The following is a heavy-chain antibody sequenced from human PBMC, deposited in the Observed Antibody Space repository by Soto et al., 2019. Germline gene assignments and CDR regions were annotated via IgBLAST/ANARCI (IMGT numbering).Heavy chain of an antibody. D-gene: IGHD3-10*01. CDR1: GFTFSSYS. V-gene: IGHV3-48*02. J-gene: IGHJ6*02. CDR2: ISSSSSTI. CDR3: ARAMVRGVIYGMDV. Sequence: EVQLVESGGGLVQPGGSLRLSCAATGFTFSSYSMNWVRQAPGKGLEWVSYISSSSSTIYYADSVKGRFTISRDNAKNSLYLPMNSLRDEDTAVYYCARAMVRGVIYGMDVWGQGTTVTVSS.